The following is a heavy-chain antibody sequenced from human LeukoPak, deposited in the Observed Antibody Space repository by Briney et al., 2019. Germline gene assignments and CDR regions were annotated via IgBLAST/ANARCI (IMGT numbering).Heavy chain of an antibody. CDR3: ARHAGEENSAFDI. V-gene: IGHV4-38-2*02. CDR2: IYYSGST. CDR1: GYSISSGYY. J-gene: IGHJ3*02. D-gene: IGHD3-16*01. Sequence: SETLSLTCTVSGYSISSGYYWGWIRQPPGKGLEWIGSIYYSGSTYYNPSLKSRVTISVDTSKNQFSLKLSSVTAADTAVYYCARHAGEENSAFDIWGQGTMVTVSS.